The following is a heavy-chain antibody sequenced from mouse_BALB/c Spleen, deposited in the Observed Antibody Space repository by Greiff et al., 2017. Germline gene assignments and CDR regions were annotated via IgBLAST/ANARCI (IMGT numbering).Heavy chain of an antibody. J-gene: IGHJ3*01. CDR3: ARWLPPWFAY. D-gene: IGHD2-2*01. Sequence: QVQLQQSGAELVRPGSSVKISCKASGYAFSSYWMNWVKQRPGQGLEWIGQIYPGDGDTNYNEKFKGKATLTVDTSSSTAYVDLSSLTSEDSAVYYCARWLPPWFAYWGQGTLVTVSA. V-gene: IGHV1-80*01. CDR2: IYPGDGDT. CDR1: GYAFSSYW.